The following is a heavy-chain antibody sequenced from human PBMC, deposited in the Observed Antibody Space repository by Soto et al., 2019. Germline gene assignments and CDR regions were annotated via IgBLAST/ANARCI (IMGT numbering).Heavy chain of an antibody. CDR2: IYYSGST. Sequence: QVQLQESGPGLVKPSQTLSLTCTVSGGSISSGDYYLSWIRQPPGKGLEWIGYIYYSGSTYYNPSLKIRGTISVDTSKNQFSLKLSSVTAAYTAVYYCARERVDPYYYGMYVWGQGTTFTVSS. CDR1: GGSISSGDYY. CDR3: ARERVDPYYYGMYV. J-gene: IGHJ6*02. V-gene: IGHV4-30-4*01.